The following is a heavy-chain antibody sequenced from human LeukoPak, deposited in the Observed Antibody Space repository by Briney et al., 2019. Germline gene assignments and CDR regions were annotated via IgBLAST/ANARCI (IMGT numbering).Heavy chain of an antibody. Sequence: SQTLSLTCTVSGVSISCGDYYWSWIRQPPGKGLKWIGYIFYSGNTYYNPSLKSRVPISVDTSKNRFSLKLSSVTAADTAVYYCAKRGWQYSSGWYDYYYGMDVWGQGTTVTVSS. V-gene: IGHV4-30-4*01. J-gene: IGHJ6*02. CDR3: AKRGWQYSSGWYDYYYGMDV. CDR1: GVSISCGDYY. CDR2: IFYSGNT. D-gene: IGHD6-19*01.